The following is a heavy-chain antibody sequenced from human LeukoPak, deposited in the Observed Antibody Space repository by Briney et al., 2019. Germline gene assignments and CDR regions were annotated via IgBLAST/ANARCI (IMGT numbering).Heavy chain of an antibody. Sequence: ASVKVSCKASGYTFTGYYMHWVRQAPGQGLEWMGWINPNSGGTNYAQKFQGRVTMTRDTSISTAYMELSSLRSEDTAVYYCASGRGYSYGSQGDYWGQGTLVTVSS. J-gene: IGHJ4*02. CDR2: INPNSGGT. CDR1: GYTFTGYY. V-gene: IGHV1-2*02. D-gene: IGHD5-18*01. CDR3: ASGRGYSYGSQGDY.